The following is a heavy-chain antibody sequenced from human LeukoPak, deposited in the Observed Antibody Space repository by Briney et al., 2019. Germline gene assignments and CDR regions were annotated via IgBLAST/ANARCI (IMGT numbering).Heavy chain of an antibody. CDR1: GGSISSGDYY. CDR3: ARVRGGSYPSYYFGY. V-gene: IGHV4-30-4*01. Sequence: PSETLSLTCTVPGGSISSGDYYWSWIRQPPGKGLEWIGYIYYSGSTYYNPSLKSRVTISVDTSKNQFSLKLSSVTAADTAVYYCARVRGGSYPSYYFGYWGQGTLVTVSS. J-gene: IGHJ4*02. CDR2: IYYSGST. D-gene: IGHD3-16*01.